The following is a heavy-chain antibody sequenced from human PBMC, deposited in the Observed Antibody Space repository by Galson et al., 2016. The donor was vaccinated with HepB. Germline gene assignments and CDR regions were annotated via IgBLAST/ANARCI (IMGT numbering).Heavy chain of an antibody. CDR3: VRQFFSSSRKFDY. CDR1: GYTFNNYG. J-gene: IGHJ4*02. Sequence: SVKVSCKASGYTFNNYGITWALQAPGQGLEWMGWINGYNGHTNHAKTLQGRLTMTADTSTFMAYMELSSLRSADTAVYYCVRQFFSSSRKFDYWGQGTLVTVSS. D-gene: IGHD6-13*01. CDR2: INGYNGHT. V-gene: IGHV1-18*01.